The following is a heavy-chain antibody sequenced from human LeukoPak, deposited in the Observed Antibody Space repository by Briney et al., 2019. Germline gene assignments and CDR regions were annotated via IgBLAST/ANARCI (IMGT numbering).Heavy chain of an antibody. V-gene: IGHV3-53*04. CDR1: GFTVSSNY. D-gene: IGHD1-7*01. CDR2: IYSGGDT. Sequence: GGSLRLSCAASGFTVSSNYMSWVCQAPGKGLEWVSVIYSGGDTYYADSVKGRFTISRHNSKNTLYLQMNSLRTEDTALYYCARDIPGTSVGMDVWGQGTTVTVS. J-gene: IGHJ6*02. CDR3: ARDIPGTSVGMDV.